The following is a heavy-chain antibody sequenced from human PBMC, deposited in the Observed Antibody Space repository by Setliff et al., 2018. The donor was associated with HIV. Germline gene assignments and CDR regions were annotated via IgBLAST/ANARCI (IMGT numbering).Heavy chain of an antibody. J-gene: IGHJ4*02. D-gene: IGHD5-18*01. Sequence: GGSLRLSCAASGFTFDDYGMNWVRQAPGKGLEWVSGINWNGGRIAYADSVKGRFTISRDNAKNSLYLQMNSLRAEDTAVYYCARETAMVLYYFDNWGQGTLVTVSS. CDR3: ARETAMVLYYFDN. CDR1: GFTFDDYG. V-gene: IGHV3-20*04. CDR2: INWNGGRI.